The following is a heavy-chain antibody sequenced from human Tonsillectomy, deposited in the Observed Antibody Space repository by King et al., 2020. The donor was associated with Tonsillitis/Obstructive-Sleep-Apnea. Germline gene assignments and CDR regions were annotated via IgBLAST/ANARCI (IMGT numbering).Heavy chain of an antibody. D-gene: IGHD3-10*01. CDR1: GGPISSYY. CDR2: IYTSGST. V-gene: IGHV4-4*07. J-gene: IGHJ2*01. Sequence: QLQESGPGLVKPSETLSLTCTVSGGPISSYYWSWIRQPAGKGLEWIGRIYTSGSTNYNPSLKSRVTMSVDTSKNQFSLKLSSVTAADTAVYYCARDPPPITMVRGDNWYFDLWGRGTLVTVSS. CDR3: ARDPPPITMVRGDNWYFDL.